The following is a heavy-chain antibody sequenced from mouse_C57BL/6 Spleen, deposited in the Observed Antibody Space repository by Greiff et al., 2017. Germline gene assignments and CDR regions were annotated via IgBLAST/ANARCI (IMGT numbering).Heavy chain of an antibody. J-gene: IGHJ4*01. CDR3: ARLRTYYAMAY. CDR1: GYAFSSSW. CDR2: IYPGDGDT. V-gene: IGHV1-82*01. Sequence: QVQLQQSGPELVKPGASVKISCKASGYAFSSSWMNWVKQRPGKGLEWIGRIYPGDGDTNYNGKFKGKATLTADKSSSTAYMQLSSLTSEDSAVYFCARLRTYYAMAYWGQGTSVTVSS. D-gene: IGHD1-1*01.